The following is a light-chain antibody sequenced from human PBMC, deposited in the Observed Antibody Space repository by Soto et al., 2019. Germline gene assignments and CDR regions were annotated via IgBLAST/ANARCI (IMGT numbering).Light chain of an antibody. Sequence: QSALTQPASVSGSPGQSITISCTGTSSDVGGYNYVSWYQQHPGKAPKLMIYEVSNRPSGVSNRFSGSKSGNTASLTISGLQAEDEADSYCSSYPRSSTHVVFGGGTKLPVL. CDR1: SSDVGGYNY. J-gene: IGLJ2*01. CDR2: EVS. V-gene: IGLV2-14*01. CDR3: SSYPRSSTHVV.